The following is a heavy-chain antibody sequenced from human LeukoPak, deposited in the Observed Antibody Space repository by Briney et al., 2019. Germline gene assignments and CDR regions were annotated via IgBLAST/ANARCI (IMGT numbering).Heavy chain of an antibody. CDR3: ARSRGGSYFIY. V-gene: IGHV1-2*06. D-gene: IGHD1-26*01. Sequence: ASVKVSCKASGYTFTDYYIHWVRQVPGQGLEWMGRVNPNSGVTDYAQKFQGRVTMTGDTSISTAYMELSSLTSDDTAVYFCARSRGGSYFIYWGQGTPVTVSS. CDR1: GYTFTDYY. CDR2: VNPNSGVT. J-gene: IGHJ4*02.